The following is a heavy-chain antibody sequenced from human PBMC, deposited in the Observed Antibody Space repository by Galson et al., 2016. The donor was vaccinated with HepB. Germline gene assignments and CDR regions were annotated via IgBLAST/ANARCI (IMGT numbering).Heavy chain of an antibody. J-gene: IGHJ4*02. CDR3: ARGQWGPAALYYFDY. CDR2: ISSSAKTI. Sequence: SLRLSCAASGFDFSEYYMSWIRKAPGKGLEWVSYISSSAKTILYADSVEGRFTISRDNAKKSVSLQMNSLRVEDTAMYYCARGQWGPAALYYFDYWGKGTLLTVSS. CDR1: GFDFSEYY. V-gene: IGHV3-11*01. D-gene: IGHD6-19*01.